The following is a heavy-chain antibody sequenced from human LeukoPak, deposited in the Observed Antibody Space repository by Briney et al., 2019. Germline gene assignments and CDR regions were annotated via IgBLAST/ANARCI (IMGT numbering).Heavy chain of an antibody. V-gene: IGHV5-51*01. CDR3: ARQNDFRLDY. CDR1: GYTFSSYW. Sequence: GESLRISCKGSGYTFSSYWIGWVRQMPGKGLEWMGVIYPGDSDTRYSPSLQGQVTISVDTSIGTAYLQWSSLKASDTAIYYCARQNDFRLDYWGQGTLVTVSS. D-gene: IGHD3-3*01. J-gene: IGHJ4*02. CDR2: IYPGDSDT.